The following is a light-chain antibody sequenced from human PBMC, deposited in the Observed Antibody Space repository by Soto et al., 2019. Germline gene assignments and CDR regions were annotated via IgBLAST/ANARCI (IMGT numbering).Light chain of an antibody. Sequence: QSALTQPPSASGSPGQSVTISCTGTSSDVGGYNYVSWYQQHPGKVPKLMIYEVSKRPSGVPDRFSGSMSGNTASLTVSGLQADDEADYYCSSYAGSNNLVVFGGGTKLTVL. J-gene: IGLJ2*01. CDR2: EVS. V-gene: IGLV2-8*01. CDR1: SSDVGGYNY. CDR3: SSYAGSNNLVV.